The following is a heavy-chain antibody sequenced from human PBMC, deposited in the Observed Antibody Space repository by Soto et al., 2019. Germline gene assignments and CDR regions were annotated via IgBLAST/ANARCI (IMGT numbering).Heavy chain of an antibody. CDR2: ISNSFSDGNT. J-gene: IGHJ4*02. V-gene: IGHV3-23*01. CDR1: GFTFSNYA. CDR3: AKVFSPGGGNYFDY. D-gene: IGHD1-26*01. Sequence: GGSLRLSCAASGFTFSNYAMNWVRQAPGKGLEWVSAISNSFSDGNTHYADSVKGRFTISRDNDKNTVFLEMNSLRAEDTAVYYCAKVFSPGGGNYFDYWGQGTLVTVSS.